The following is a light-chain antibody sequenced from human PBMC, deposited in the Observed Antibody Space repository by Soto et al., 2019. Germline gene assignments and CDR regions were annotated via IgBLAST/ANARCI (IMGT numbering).Light chain of an antibody. Sequence: QSALTQPASVSGSPGQSITISCTGTSSDVGGYNYVSWYQQHPGKAPKLMIHEVSNRPSGVSNRFSGSKSGNTASLTISGLQAEDEADYYCSSYTSSSTPWVFGTGTQLTVL. CDR3: SSYTSSSTPWV. CDR1: SSDVGGYNY. J-gene: IGLJ1*01. V-gene: IGLV2-14*01. CDR2: EVS.